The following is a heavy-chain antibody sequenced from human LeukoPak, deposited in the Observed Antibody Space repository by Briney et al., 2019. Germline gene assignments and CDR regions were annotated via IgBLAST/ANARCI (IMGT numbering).Heavy chain of an antibody. V-gene: IGHV1-69*05. Sequence: ASVKVSCKASGGTFSSYAISWVRQAPGQGLEWMGRIIPIFGTANYAQKFQGRVTITTDESTSTAYMELSSLRSEDTAVYYCARDFSDYYDSSGCFDYWGQGALVTVSS. CDR1: GGTFSSYA. CDR3: ARDFSDYYDSSGCFDY. CDR2: IIPIFGTA. D-gene: IGHD3-22*01. J-gene: IGHJ4*02.